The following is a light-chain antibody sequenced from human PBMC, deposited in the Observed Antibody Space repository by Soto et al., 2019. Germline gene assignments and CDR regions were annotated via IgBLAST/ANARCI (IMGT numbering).Light chain of an antibody. CDR2: GAS. Sequence: EIVMTQSPGTLSVSPGEGATLSCTASQSVTTKLAWYQQKPGQPPRLLLYGASTRATGIPVRFLGSGSGTEFTLPISSLQAEDSAVYYCHQYNSWPRGTFGPGTKVEIK. V-gene: IGKV3-15*01. J-gene: IGKJ3*01. CDR1: QSVTTK. CDR3: HQYNSWPRGT.